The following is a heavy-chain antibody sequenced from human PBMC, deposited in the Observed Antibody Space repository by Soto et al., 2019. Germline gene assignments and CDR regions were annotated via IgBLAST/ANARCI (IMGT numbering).Heavy chain of an antibody. V-gene: IGHV3-23*01. CDR1: GFTFRNNA. D-gene: IGHD2-8*01. Sequence: PVGSLRLSCTASGFTFRNNALSWVRQAPGKGLDWVSGITGSGRDTYYADSVKGRFTISRDNSKNMVFLQMNSLRAEDTALYYCAKNGLDNSPSAIDSWGPGTLVTVSS. CDR2: ITGSGRDT. CDR3: AKNGLDNSPSAIDS. J-gene: IGHJ4*02.